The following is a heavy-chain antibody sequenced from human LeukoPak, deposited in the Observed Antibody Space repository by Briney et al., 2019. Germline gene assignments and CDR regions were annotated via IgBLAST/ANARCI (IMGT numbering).Heavy chain of an antibody. J-gene: IGHJ4*02. V-gene: IGHV3-66*01. CDR1: GFTVSSNY. D-gene: IGHD2-15*01. CDR2: IYSGGST. Sequence: GGSLRLSCAASGFTVSSNYMSWVRQAPGKGLEWVSVIYSGGSTYYADSVKGRFTISRDNSKNTLYLQMNSLRAEDTAVYYCARAPRGCSGGSCYNYWGQGTLVTVSS. CDR3: ARAPRGCSGGSCYNY.